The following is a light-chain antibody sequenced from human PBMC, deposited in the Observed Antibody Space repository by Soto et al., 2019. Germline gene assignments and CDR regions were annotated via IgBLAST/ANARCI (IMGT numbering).Light chain of an antibody. V-gene: IGKV3-11*01. CDR3: QQRSNWPWT. CDR2: DAS. J-gene: IGKJ1*01. CDR1: PSVSSY. Sequence: ETVLTQSPATLSLSPGERATLSCRASPSVSSYLAWYQRKAGQAPRLLIYDASNRATGIPARFSGSGSGTDFTLTISSLEPEDFAIYYCQQRSNWPWTFGQGTKVEIK.